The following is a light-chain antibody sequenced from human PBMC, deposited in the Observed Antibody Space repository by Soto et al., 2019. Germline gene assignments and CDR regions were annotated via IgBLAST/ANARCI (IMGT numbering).Light chain of an antibody. Sequence: EIVMTQSPATLSVSPGESATLSCRASQSVSSNLAWHQQKPGQAPRILMYDASTRATGISARFSGSGSGTDFTLTISCLQSEDFATYYCQQYYSYPPIPFGQGTRLEIK. CDR2: DAS. CDR3: QQYYSYPPIP. CDR1: QSVSSN. V-gene: IGKV3-15*01. J-gene: IGKJ5*01.